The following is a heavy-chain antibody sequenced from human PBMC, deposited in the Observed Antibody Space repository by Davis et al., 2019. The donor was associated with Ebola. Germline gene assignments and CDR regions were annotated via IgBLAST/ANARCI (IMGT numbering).Heavy chain of an antibody. V-gene: IGHV3-33*01. D-gene: IGHD4-23*01. J-gene: IGHJ4*02. Sequence: GESLKISCAASGFTFSSYGMHWVRQAPGKGLEWVAVIWYDGSNKYYADSVKGRFTISRDNSKNTLYLQMNSLRAEDTAVYYCARAPTVVTHYFDYWGQGTLVTVSS. CDR2: IWYDGSNK. CDR1: GFTFSSYG. CDR3: ARAPTVVTHYFDY.